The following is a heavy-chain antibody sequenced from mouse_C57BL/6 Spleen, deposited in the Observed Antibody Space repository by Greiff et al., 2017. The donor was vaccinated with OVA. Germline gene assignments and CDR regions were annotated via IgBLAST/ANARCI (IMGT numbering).Heavy chain of an antibody. CDR3: ARGRIDYLAWFAY. CDR2: INPSTGGT. D-gene: IGHD2-4*01. V-gene: IGHV1-42*01. Sequence: EVQLQQSGPELVKPGASVKISCKASGYSFTGYYMNWVKQSPDKSLEWIGEINPSTGGTTYNQKFKAKATLTVDKSSSTAYMQLKSLTSEDSAVYYCARGRIDYLAWFAYWGQGTLVTVSA. CDR1: GYSFTGYY. J-gene: IGHJ3*01.